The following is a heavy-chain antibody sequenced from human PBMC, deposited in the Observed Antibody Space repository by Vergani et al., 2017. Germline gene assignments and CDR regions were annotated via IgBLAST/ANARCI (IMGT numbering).Heavy chain of an antibody. D-gene: IGHD4-17*01. J-gene: IGHJ4*02. Sequence: QVQLQESGPGLVKPSQTLSLTCTVSGGSISSYYWSWIRQPQGKGLEWIGYIYYSGSTNYNPSLKSRVTISVDTSKNQFSLKLSSVTAADTAVYYCARFGPYGDWYYFDYWGQGTLVTVSS. CDR3: ARFGPYGDWYYFDY. V-gene: IGHV4-59*01. CDR2: IYYSGST. CDR1: GGSISSYY.